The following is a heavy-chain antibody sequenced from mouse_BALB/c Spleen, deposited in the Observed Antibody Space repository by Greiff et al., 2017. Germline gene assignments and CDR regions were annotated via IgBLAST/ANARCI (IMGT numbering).Heavy chain of an antibody. V-gene: IGHV5-17*02. CDR2: ISSGSSTI. CDR1: GFTFSSFG. Sequence: EVKLVESGGGLVQPGGSRKLSCAASGFTFSSFGMHWVRQAPEKGLDWVAYISSGSSTIYYADTVKGRFTISRDNPKNTLFLQMTSLRSEDTAMYYCARWGDYWYFDVWGAGTTVTVSS. CDR3: ARWGDYWYFDV. J-gene: IGHJ1*01.